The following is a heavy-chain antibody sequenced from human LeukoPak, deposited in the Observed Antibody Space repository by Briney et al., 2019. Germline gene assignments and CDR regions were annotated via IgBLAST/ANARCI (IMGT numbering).Heavy chain of an antibody. CDR1: GFIFCSYA. CDR2: ISGSGGST. Sequence: GGSLRLSCAASGFIFCSYAMSWLPQAPGKGLEWVSTISGSGGSTYYADSVKGRFTISRDNSKNTVYLQMNSLRAEDTAVYYCAKDRSCINGVCHGDFDYWGQGTLVTVSS. V-gene: IGHV3-23*01. D-gene: IGHD2-8*01. CDR3: AKDRSCINGVCHGDFDY. J-gene: IGHJ4*02.